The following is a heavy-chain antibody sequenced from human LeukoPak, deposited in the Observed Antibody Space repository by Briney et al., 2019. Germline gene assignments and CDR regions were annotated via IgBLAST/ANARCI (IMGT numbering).Heavy chain of an antibody. CDR3: ATKYSSSWFDY. Sequence: ASVKVSFKASGGTFSSYAISWVRQAPGQGLEWMGRIIPILGIANYAQKFQGRVTITADKSTSTAYMELSSLRSEDTAVYYCATKYSSSWFDYWGQGTLVTVSS. CDR1: GGTFSSYA. V-gene: IGHV1-69*04. D-gene: IGHD6-13*01. J-gene: IGHJ4*02. CDR2: IIPILGIA.